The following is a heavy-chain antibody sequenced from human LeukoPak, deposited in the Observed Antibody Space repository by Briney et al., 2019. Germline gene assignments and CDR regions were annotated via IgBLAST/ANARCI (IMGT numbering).Heavy chain of an antibody. Sequence: SETPSLTCTVSGGSISSSSYYWGWIRQPPGRGLEWIGSIYYSGSTYYNPSLKSRVTISVDTSKNQFSLKLSSVTAADTAVYYCARQGPDYDILTGIDYWGQGTLVTVSS. CDR3: ARQGPDYDILTGIDY. V-gene: IGHV4-39*01. J-gene: IGHJ4*02. CDR1: GGSISSSSYY. D-gene: IGHD3-9*01. CDR2: IYYSGST.